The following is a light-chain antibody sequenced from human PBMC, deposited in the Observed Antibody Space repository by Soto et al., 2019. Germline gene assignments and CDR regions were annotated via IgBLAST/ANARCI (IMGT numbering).Light chain of an antibody. CDR1: QSISSW. J-gene: IGKJ1*01. CDR2: KAS. CDR3: QQYKSYSGT. V-gene: IGKV1-5*03. Sequence: DIQMTQSPSTLSASVGDRVTITCRASQSISSWLAWYQQKPGKAPKLLIYKASSLESGVPSRFSGSGSGTEFTLTISSLQPDDFATSYCQQYKSYSGTFGQGTKVEIK.